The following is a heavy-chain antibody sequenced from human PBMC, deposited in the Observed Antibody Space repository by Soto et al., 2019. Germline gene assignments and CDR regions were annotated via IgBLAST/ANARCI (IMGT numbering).Heavy chain of an antibody. CDR1: GGSISRSVYY. CDR2: IQNSGTT. Sequence: QVQLQESGPGLVKPSQTLSLTCAVSGGSISRSVYYCNWIRQHPGKGLEWIGYIQNSGTTYYNPSVKRRLTFAVDTYKNKFSLKLSSVTTADTAVYYCARDPIVRGVVGWYFDLWGRGTLVTVSS. J-gene: IGHJ2*01. V-gene: IGHV4-31*11. D-gene: IGHD3-10*01. CDR3: ARDPIVRGVVGWYFDL.